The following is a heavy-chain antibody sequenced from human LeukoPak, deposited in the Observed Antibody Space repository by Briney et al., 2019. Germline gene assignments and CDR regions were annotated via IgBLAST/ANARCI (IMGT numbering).Heavy chain of an antibody. D-gene: IGHD2-21*02. V-gene: IGHV4-59*01. CDR2: IYYSGST. CDR1: GGSISSYY. Sequence: PSETLSLTCTVSGGSISSYYWSWIRQPPGKGLEWIGYIYYSGSTNYNPSLKSRVTISVDTSKNQFSLKLSSVTAADTAVYYCAGGDEAAEYFQHWGQGTLVTVSS. CDR3: AGGDEAAEYFQH. J-gene: IGHJ1*01.